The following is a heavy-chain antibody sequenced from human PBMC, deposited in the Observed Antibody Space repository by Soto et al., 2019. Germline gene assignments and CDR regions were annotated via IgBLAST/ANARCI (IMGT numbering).Heavy chain of an antibody. CDR1: GFTFSSYA. J-gene: IGHJ3*02. CDR3: AKALRPTSDFWSGPRKRADAFDI. CDR2: ISGSGGST. V-gene: IGHV3-23*01. D-gene: IGHD3-3*01. Sequence: EVQLLESGGGLVQPGGSLRLSCAASGFTFSSYAMSWVRQAPGKGLEWVSAISGSGGSTYYADSVKGRFTISRDNSKNTLYLQMNSLRAEDTAVYYCAKALRPTSDFWSGPRKRADAFDIWGQGTMVTVSS.